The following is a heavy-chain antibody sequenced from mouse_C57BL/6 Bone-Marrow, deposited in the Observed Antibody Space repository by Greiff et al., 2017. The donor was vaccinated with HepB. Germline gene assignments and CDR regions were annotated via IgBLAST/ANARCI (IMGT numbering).Heavy chain of an antibody. J-gene: IGHJ4*01. CDR2: ISDGGSYT. CDR1: GFTFSSYA. CDR3: ARDLVTRADYYAMDY. V-gene: IGHV5-4*01. Sequence: EVQLVESGGGLVKPGGSLKLSCAASGFTFSSYAMPWVRQTPEKRLEWVATISDGGSYTYYPDNVKGRFTISRDNAKNNLYLQMSNLKSEETSMYYCARDLVTRADYYAMDYWGQGTSVTVSS. D-gene: IGHD2-2*01.